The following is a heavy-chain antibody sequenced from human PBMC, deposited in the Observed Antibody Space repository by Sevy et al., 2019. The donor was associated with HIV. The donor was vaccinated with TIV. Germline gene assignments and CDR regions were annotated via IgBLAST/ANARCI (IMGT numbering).Heavy chain of an antibody. CDR3: ARGPEWELTRFLSD. CDR1: GFTFRTYA. D-gene: IGHD1-26*01. V-gene: IGHV3-30-3*01. Sequence: GGSLRLSCAASGFTFRTYAFHWVRQTPGRGLGWIGVISSDGDTAFYANSVRGRFTISRDNSMNTLYPQMTSLTPDDMAVYYCARGPEWELTRFLSDWGQGTLVTVSS. J-gene: IGHJ4*02. CDR2: ISSDGDTA.